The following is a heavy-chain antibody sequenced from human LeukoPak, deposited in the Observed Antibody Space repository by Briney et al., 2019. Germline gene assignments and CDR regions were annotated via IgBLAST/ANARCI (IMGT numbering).Heavy chain of an antibody. D-gene: IGHD4-17*01. CDR3: ARDDYAY. V-gene: IGHV1-18*01. CDR2: ISGSSGST. J-gene: IGHJ4*02. CDR1: GYTFDRFG. Sequence: ASVKVSCKASGYTFDRFGISWVRQAPGQGLEWMGWISGSSGSTKYAQKLQGRVTMTTDSSTGTSYMELRSLRFGDTAMFYCARDDYAYWGQGTQVTVSS.